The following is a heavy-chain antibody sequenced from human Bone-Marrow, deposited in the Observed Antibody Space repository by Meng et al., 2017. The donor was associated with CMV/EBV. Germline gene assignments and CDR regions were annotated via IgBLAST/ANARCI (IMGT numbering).Heavy chain of an antibody. J-gene: IGHJ6*02. CDR1: GGSISSYY. Sequence: SETLSLTCTVSGGSISSYYWSWIRQPPGKGLEWIGYIYYSGSTNYNPSLKSRVTISVDTSKNQFSLKLSSATAADTAVYYCARAGWNYDFWSGYNYYYYGMDVWGQGTTVTVSS. D-gene: IGHD3-3*01. CDR3: ARAGWNYDFWSGYNYYYYGMDV. CDR2: IYYSGST. V-gene: IGHV4-59*01.